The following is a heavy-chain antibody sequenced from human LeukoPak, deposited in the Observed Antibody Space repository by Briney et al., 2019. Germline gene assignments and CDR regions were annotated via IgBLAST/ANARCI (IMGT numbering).Heavy chain of an antibody. V-gene: IGHV4-39*02. J-gene: IGHJ6*02. CDR2: IYYSGST. CDR3: ARDLNV. Sequence: PSETLSLTCTASGXSISSSSYYWGWIRQPPGKGLEWIGSIYYSGSTYYNPSLKSRVTISVDTSKNQFSLKLSSVTAADTAVYYCARDLNVWGQGTTVTVSS. CDR1: GXSISSSSYY.